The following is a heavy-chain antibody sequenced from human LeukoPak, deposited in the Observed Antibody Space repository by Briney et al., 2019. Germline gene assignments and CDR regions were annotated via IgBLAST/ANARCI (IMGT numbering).Heavy chain of an antibody. CDR3: AIGVYCGGDCPDAFDI. CDR1: GYTFTGYY. D-gene: IGHD2-21*01. V-gene: IGHV1-2*02. J-gene: IGHJ3*02. Sequence: ASVKVSCKASGYTFTGYYMHWVRQAPGQGLEWMGWINPNSGGTNYAQKLQGRVTMTTDTSTSTAYMELRSLRSDDTAVYYCAIGVYCGGDCPDAFDIWGQGTMVTVSS. CDR2: INPNSGGT.